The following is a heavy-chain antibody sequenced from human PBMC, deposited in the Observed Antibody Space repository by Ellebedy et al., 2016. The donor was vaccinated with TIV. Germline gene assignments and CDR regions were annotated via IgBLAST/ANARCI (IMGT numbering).Heavy chain of an antibody. J-gene: IGHJ4*02. D-gene: IGHD3-10*01. CDR1: GFTFSSYS. CDR3: ARDSDQFDY. V-gene: IGHV3-21*01. Sequence: PGGSLRLSCAASGFTFSSYSMNWVRQAPGKGLEWVSSISSSSSYIHYADSVKGRFTISRDNAKNSLYLQMNSLRAEDTAVYYCARDSDQFDYWGQGTLVTVSS. CDR2: ISSSSSYI.